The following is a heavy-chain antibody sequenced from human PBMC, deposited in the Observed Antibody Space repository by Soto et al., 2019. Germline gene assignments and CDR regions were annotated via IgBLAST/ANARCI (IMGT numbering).Heavy chain of an antibody. CDR3: AKDRSPLWDRILSYGMDV. V-gene: IGHV3-30*18. CDR1: GFTFSSYG. Sequence: GGSLRLSCAASGFTFSSYGMHWFRQAPGKGLEWVAVISYDGSNKYYADSVKGRFTISRDNSKNTLYLQMNSLRAEDTAVYYCAKDRSPLWDRILSYGMDVWGQGTTVTVSS. D-gene: IGHD2-21*01. J-gene: IGHJ6*02. CDR2: ISYDGSNK.